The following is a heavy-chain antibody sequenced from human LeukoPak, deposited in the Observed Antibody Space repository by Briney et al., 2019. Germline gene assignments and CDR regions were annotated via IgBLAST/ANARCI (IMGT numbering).Heavy chain of an antibody. D-gene: IGHD3-9*01. CDR3: ARTLRYFDWLANPNWFDP. Sequence: GASVKVSCKASGYTFTGYYMHWVRQAPGQGLEWMGWINPNSGGTNYAQKFQGRVTMTRDTSISTAYMELSRLRSDDTAVYYCARTLRYFDWLANPNWFDPWGQGTLVTVS. J-gene: IGHJ5*02. CDR1: GYTFTGYY. CDR2: INPNSGGT. V-gene: IGHV1-2*02.